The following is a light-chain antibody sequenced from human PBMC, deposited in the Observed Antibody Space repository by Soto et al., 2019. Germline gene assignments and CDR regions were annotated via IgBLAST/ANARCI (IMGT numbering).Light chain of an antibody. J-gene: IGKJ1*01. CDR1: QSVSSY. Sequence: EIVMTQSPSTLSLSPGERATLSCRASQSVSSYLSWYQQKPGQAPKLLIYNASTMGTGIPSMFSGIGSGTEFTLTISSLEPDDVAAYYWQHYGSSSWTFGQGTKVDIK. CDR2: NAS. V-gene: IGKV3D-15*01. CDR3: QHYGSSSWT.